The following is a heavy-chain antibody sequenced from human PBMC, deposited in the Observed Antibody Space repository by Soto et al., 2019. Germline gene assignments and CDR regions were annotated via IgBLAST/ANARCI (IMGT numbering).Heavy chain of an antibody. CDR2: IWSDGSDK. CDR1: GFTFSDSG. D-gene: IGHD6-6*01. J-gene: IGHJ4*02. CDR3: VLSNRSSSWSGWGGGFDY. Sequence: QVQLVESGGGVVQPGGSLRLSCATSGFTFSDSGMHWVRQAPGKGLEWVAVIWSDGSDKSYADSVEGRFTISRDNSQNTPYVKKNSRRAEEKDGYYGVLSNRSSSWSGWGGGFDYWGQGTLVTVSS. V-gene: IGHV3-33*01.